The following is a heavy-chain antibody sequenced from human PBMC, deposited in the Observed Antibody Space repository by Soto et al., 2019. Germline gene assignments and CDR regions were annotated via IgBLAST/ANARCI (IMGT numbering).Heavy chain of an antibody. Sequence: EVQLVESGGGLVKPGGSLRLSCAASGFTFSNAWMNWVRQAPGKGLEWVGRIKSKTDGGTTDYAAPVKGRFTISRDDSKNTRYLQRKSRKTRDQAVYNCTTDTDYSSSSVMDVWGQGTTVTVSS. V-gene: IGHV3-15*07. J-gene: IGHJ6*02. CDR2: IKSKTDGGTT. CDR1: GFTFSNAW. CDR3: TTDTDYSSSSVMDV.